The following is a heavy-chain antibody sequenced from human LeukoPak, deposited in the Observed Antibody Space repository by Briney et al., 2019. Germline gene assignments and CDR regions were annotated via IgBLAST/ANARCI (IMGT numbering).Heavy chain of an antibody. CDR3: ATYAQKWVPSDS. D-gene: IGHD3-16*01. Sequence: GGSLRLSCAASGFTFSSYAMSWVRQVSGKGLEWVSVIYGNGREIHYADSVKGRFTISRDNSKNTLFMQMNSLRAEDTAVYYCATYAQKWVPSDSWGQGTLVTVSS. V-gene: IGHV3-23*01. J-gene: IGHJ5*02. CDR2: IYGNGREI. CDR1: GFTFSSYA.